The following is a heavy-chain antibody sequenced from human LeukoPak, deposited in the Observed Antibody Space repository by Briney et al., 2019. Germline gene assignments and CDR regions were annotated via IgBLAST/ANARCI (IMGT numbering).Heavy chain of an antibody. CDR1: GYTFTGYY. CDR2: INPNSGGT. CDR3: ARDPDWNYVVDY. D-gene: IGHD1-7*01. J-gene: IGHJ4*02. V-gene: IGHV1-2*06. Sequence: GASVKVSCKASGYTFTGYYMHWVRQPPGQGLEWMGRINPNSGGTNYAQKFQGRVTMTRDTSISTAYMELSRLRSDDTAVYYCARDPDWNYVVDYWGQGTLVTVSS.